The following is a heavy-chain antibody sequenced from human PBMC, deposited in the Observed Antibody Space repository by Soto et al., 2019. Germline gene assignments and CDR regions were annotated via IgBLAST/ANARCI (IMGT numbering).Heavy chain of an antibody. V-gene: IGHV1-18*01. Sequence: QVHLVQSGAEVKKPGASVKVSCQGSGYAFTTYGITWVRQAPGQGLEWMGWISAHNGNTNYAQKLQGRVTVTRDTSTSTSYMKLRSLRYDYTAVYYCARGRYGDYWGQGALVTVSS. CDR1: GYAFTTYG. J-gene: IGHJ4*02. CDR2: ISAHNGNT. D-gene: IGHD1-1*01. CDR3: ARGRYGDY.